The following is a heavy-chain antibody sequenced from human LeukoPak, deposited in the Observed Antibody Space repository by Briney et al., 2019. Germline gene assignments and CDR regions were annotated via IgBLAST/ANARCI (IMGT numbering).Heavy chain of an antibody. CDR3: ARGIVVVPAVMNWFDP. J-gene: IGHJ5*02. V-gene: IGHV4-39*07. D-gene: IGHD2-2*01. Sequence: SETLSLTCTVSGDSITSSAFYWGWIRQAPGKGLEWIGNIFHGGNTHYNPSLKSRVTISVDTSKNQFSLKLSSVTAADTAVYYCARGIVVVPAVMNWFDPWGQGTLVTVSS. CDR1: GDSITSSAFY. CDR2: IFHGGNT.